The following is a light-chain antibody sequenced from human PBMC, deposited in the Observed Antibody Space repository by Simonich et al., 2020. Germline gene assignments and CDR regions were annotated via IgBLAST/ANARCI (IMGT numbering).Light chain of an antibody. Sequence: AIRMTQSPSSLSASTGDRVTITCRAIQGISSYLAWYQQKPGKAPKLLIYAASTFQSGVPSRFSGSGSGTDFTLTISCLQSEDFATYYCQQYYSYPRTFGQGTKVEIK. CDR1: QGISSY. J-gene: IGKJ1*01. CDR3: QQYYSYPRT. V-gene: IGKV1-8*01. CDR2: AAS.